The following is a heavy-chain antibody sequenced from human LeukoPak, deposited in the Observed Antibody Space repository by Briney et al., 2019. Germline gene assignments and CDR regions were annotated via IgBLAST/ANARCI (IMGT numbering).Heavy chain of an antibody. J-gene: IGHJ4*02. D-gene: IGHD3-10*01. CDR3: ATPGGVISPGYFDY. CDR1: GGSISSYY. V-gene: IGHV4-59*05. CDR2: IYYSGST. Sequence: SETLSLTCTVPGGSISSYYWSWIRQPAGKGLEWIGSIYYSGSTYYNPSLKSRVTISVDTSKNQFSLKLSSVTAADTAVYYCATPGGVISPGYFDYWGQGTLVTVSS.